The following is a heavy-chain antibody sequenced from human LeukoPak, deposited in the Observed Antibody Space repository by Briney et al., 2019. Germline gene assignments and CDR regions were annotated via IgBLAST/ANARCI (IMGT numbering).Heavy chain of an antibody. Sequence: GASVKVSCKASRYIFSRYGISWVRQAPGQGLEWMGWINPNSGGTNYAQKFQGRVTMTRDTSISTAYMELSRLRSDDTAVYYCARDLLLWFGERLGMDVWGKGTTVTVSS. CDR1: RYIFSRYG. D-gene: IGHD3-10*01. CDR2: INPNSGGT. CDR3: ARDLLLWFGERLGMDV. V-gene: IGHV1-2*02. J-gene: IGHJ6*04.